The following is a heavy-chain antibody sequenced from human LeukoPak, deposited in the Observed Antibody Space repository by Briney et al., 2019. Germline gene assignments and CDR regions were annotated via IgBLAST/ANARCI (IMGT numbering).Heavy chain of an antibody. Sequence: ASVKVSCKASGGTFSSYAISWVRQAPGQGLEWMGWMNPNSGNTGYAQKFQGRVTITRNTSISTAYMELSSLRSEDTAVYYCAREGYCSGGSCYLVYWGQGTLVTVSS. V-gene: IGHV1-8*03. CDR3: AREGYCSGGSCYLVY. J-gene: IGHJ4*02. CDR1: GGTFSSYA. CDR2: MNPNSGNT. D-gene: IGHD2-15*01.